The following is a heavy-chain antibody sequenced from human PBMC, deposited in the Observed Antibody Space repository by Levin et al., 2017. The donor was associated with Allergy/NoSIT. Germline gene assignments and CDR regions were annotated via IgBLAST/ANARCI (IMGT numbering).Heavy chain of an antibody. CDR1: GGSFSGYY. J-gene: IGHJ5*02. CDR3: ARGGEWLVTITTFDP. Sequence: SETLSLTCAVYGGSFSGYYWSWIRQPPGKGLEWIGEINHSGSTNYNPSLESRVTISVDTSKNQFSLKLSSVTAADTAVYYCARGGEWLVTITTFDPWGQGTLVTVSS. D-gene: IGHD6-19*01. V-gene: IGHV4-34*01. CDR2: INHSGST.